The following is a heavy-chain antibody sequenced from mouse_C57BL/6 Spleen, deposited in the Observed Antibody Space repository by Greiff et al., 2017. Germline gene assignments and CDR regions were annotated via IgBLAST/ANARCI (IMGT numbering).Heavy chain of an antibody. CDR3: ARGYYGNYGGVFAY. V-gene: IGHV1-55*01. Sequence: QVQLQQPGAELVKPGASVKMSCKATGYTFTSYWITWVKQRPGQGLEWIGDIYPGSGSTNYNEKFKSKATLTVDTSSSTAYMQLSSLTDEDSAVYYFARGYYGNYGGVFAYWGQGTLVTVSA. CDR1: GYTFTSYW. J-gene: IGHJ3*01. CDR2: IYPGSGST. D-gene: IGHD2-1*01.